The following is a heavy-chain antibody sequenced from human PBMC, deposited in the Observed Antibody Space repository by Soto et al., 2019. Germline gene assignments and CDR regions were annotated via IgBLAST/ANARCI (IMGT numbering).Heavy chain of an antibody. V-gene: IGHV1-69*01. CDR2: IIPIFGTA. CDR3: ARPRGGYYDSSGYFFDY. D-gene: IGHD3-22*01. J-gene: IGHJ4*02. Sequence: QVQLVQSGAEVKKPGSSVKVSCKASGGTFSSYAISWVRQAPGQGLEWMGGIIPIFGTANYAQKFQGRVTITGDESTSTAYMELSSLRSEDTAVYYCARPRGGYYDSSGYFFDYWGQGTLVTVSS. CDR1: GGTFSSYA.